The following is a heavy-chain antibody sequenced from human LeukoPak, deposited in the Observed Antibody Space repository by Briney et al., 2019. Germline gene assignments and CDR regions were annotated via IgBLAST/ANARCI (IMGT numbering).Heavy chain of an antibody. CDR3: ARHPPRGDAAFSFDY. J-gene: IGHJ4*02. CDR1: GDSTSTYY. V-gene: IGHV4-59*01. Sequence: PSETLSLTCTVSGDSTSTYYWSWIRQPPGEGLEWIGYIYYSGSTNYNPSLKSRVTMSVDTSKNQFSLNLSSLTAADTAVYCCARHPPRGDAAFSFDYWGQGTLVTVSS. CDR2: IYYSGST. D-gene: IGHD4-17*01.